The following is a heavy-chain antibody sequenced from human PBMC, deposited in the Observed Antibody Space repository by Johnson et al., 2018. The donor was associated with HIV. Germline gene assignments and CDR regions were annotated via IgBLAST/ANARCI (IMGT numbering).Heavy chain of an antibody. D-gene: IGHD6-19*01. CDR1: GFTFSNAW. J-gene: IGHJ3*02. CDR2: ISYDGSNK. CDR3: ARHKAVADAFDI. Sequence: QVQLVESGGGLVKPGGSLRLSCAASGFTFSNAWMSWVRQAPGKGLEWVAVISYDGSNKYYDDSVKGRFTISRDNSNNTLYLQMNSLRAEDTAVYYCARHKAVADAFDIWGQGTMVTVSS. V-gene: IGHV3-30*14.